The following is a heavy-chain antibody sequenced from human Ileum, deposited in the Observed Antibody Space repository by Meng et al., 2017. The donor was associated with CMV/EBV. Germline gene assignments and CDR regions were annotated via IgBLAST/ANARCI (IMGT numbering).Heavy chain of an antibody. J-gene: IGHJ6*02. Sequence: SVKVSCKASGGTFSNYAINWVRQAPGQGLEWMGVIIPTLGEPNYAQKFQGRVTITADKSTSTAYMDLSSLRSEDTAVYYCARGDYFDSRNYPATLYYYYAVNVWGQGTTVTVSS. V-gene: IGHV1-69*10. CDR1: GGTFSNYA. CDR2: IIPTLGEP. D-gene: IGHD3-22*01. CDR3: ARGDYFDSRNYPATLYYYYAVNV.